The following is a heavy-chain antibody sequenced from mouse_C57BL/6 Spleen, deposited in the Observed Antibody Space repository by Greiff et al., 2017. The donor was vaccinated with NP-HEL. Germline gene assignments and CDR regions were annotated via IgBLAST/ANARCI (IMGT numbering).Heavy chain of an antibody. D-gene: IGHD1-1*01. J-gene: IGHJ4*01. CDR1: GFSLTSYA. V-gene: IGHV2-9-1*01. Sequence: VHLVESGPGLVAPSQSLSITCTVSGFSLTSYAISWVRQPPGKGLEWLGVIWTGGGTNYNSALKSRLSISKDNSKSQVFLKMNSLQTDDTARYYCARNWPTVVANYYAMDYWGQGTSVTVSS. CDR2: IWTGGGT. CDR3: ARNWPTVVANYYAMDY.